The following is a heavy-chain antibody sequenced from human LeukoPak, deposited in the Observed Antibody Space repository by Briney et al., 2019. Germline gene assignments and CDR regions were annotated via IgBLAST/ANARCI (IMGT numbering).Heavy chain of an antibody. CDR1: GGSISSSSYY. J-gene: IGHJ4*02. CDR2: IYYSGST. CDR3: ARAAADGDIVVVPAAMGFDY. Sequence: SETLSLTCTVSGGSISSSSYYWGWIRQPPGKGLEWIGSIYYSGSTHYNPSLKSRVTISVDTSKNQFSLKLSSVTAADTAVYYCARAAADGDIVVVPAAMGFDYWGQGTLVTVSS. V-gene: IGHV4-39*07. D-gene: IGHD2-2*01.